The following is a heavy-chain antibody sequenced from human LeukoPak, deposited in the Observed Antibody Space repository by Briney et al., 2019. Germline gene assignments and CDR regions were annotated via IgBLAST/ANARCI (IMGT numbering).Heavy chain of an antibody. Sequence: KPSETLSLTCTVSGGSISSSSYYWGWIRQPPGKGLEWIGSIYYSGSTYYNPSLKSRVTISVDTSKNQFSLKLSSVTAADTAVYYCARIVGVVVITGADAFDIWGQGTMVTVSS. V-gene: IGHV4-39*01. CDR3: ARIVGVVVITGADAFDI. D-gene: IGHD3-22*01. J-gene: IGHJ3*02. CDR1: GGSISSSSYY. CDR2: IYYSGST.